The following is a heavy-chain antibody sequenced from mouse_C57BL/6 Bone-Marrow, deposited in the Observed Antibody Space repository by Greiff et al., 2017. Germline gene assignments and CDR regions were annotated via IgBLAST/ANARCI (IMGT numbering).Heavy chain of an antibody. CDR1: GYTFTSYG. CDR2: IYPRSGNT. D-gene: IGHD2-4*01. J-gene: IGHJ3*01. CDR3: AYDYDGPFAY. V-gene: IGHV1-81*01. Sequence: QVQLKESGAELARPGASVKLSCKASGYTFTSYGISGVKQRTGQGLEWIGEIYPRSGNTYYNEKFKGKDTLTADKSSSTAYMELRSLTSEDSAVYFCAYDYDGPFAYWGQGTLVTVSA.